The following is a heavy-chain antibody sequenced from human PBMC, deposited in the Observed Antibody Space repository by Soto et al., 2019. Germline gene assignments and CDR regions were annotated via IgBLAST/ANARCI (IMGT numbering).Heavy chain of an antibody. CDR2: IRSKANSYAT. D-gene: IGHD3-16*01. CDR1: GFTFSVSA. CDR3: TSVPGGGKPDY. V-gene: IGHV3-73*01. Sequence: PGGSLRLSCAASGFTFSVSAMQWVRQASGKGLEWVGRIRSKANSYATAYAASVKGRFTISRDDSKNTAYLQMNSLKTEDTAVYYCTSVPGGGKPDYWGQGTLVTVSS. J-gene: IGHJ4*02.